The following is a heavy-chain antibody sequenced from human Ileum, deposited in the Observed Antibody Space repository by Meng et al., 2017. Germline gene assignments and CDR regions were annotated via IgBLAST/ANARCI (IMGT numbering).Heavy chain of an antibody. Sequence: GGSLRLSCAASGFSFSNAWMSWVRQAPGKGLEWVANIKEDGSVKWYLDSMRGRFTISRDNAKNSVFLQMDSLRIEDTAVYYCERDYGGIWGQGTMVTVSS. V-gene: IGHV3-7*01. CDR1: GFSFSNAW. J-gene: IGHJ3*02. D-gene: IGHD3-10*01. CDR3: ERDYGGI. CDR2: IKEDGSVK.